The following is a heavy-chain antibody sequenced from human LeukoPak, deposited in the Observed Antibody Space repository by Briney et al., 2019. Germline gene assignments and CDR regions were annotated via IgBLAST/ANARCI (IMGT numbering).Heavy chain of an antibody. Sequence: GGSLRLSCAASGFTFSSYWMSWVRQAPGKGLEWVANIKQDGSEKYYVDSVKGRFTISRDNAKNSLYLQMNSLRAEDTAVYYCARPEVPAAPWNWFDPWGQGTLVTVSS. CDR3: ARPEVPAAPWNWFDP. D-gene: IGHD2-2*01. CDR1: GFTFSSYW. V-gene: IGHV3-7*03. CDR2: IKQDGSEK. J-gene: IGHJ5*02.